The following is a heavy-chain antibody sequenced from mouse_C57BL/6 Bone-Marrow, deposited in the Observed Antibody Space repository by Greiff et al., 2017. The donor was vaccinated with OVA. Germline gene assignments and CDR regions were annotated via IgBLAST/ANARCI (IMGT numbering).Heavy chain of an antibody. D-gene: IGHD1-1*01. CDR1: GFTFSDFY. CDR2: SRNKANDYTT. V-gene: IGHV7-1*01. Sequence: EVNLVESGGGLVQSGRSLRLSCATSGFTFSDFYMEWVRQAPGKGLEWIAASRNKANDYTTEYSASVKGRFIVSRDSSQSIPFHQMKALRAEDTAMYYCARALYYYGSSYGWYFDGWGTGTTVTVSS. J-gene: IGHJ1*03. CDR3: ARALYYYGSSYGWYFDG.